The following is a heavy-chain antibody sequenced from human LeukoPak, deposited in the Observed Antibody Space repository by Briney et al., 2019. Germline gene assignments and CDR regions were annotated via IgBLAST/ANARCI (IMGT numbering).Heavy chain of an antibody. D-gene: IGHD1-26*01. CDR2: IYHSGST. J-gene: IGHJ4*02. V-gene: IGHV4-38-2*02. CDR3: AGGSDGSFSSVDY. CDR1: GYSISSGYY. Sequence: SETLSLTCTVSGYSISSGYYWGWIRQPPGKGLEWIGSIYHSGSTYYNPSLKSRVTISVDMSKNQFSLKLSPVAAADTAVYYCAGGSDGSFSSVDYWGQGTLVTVSS.